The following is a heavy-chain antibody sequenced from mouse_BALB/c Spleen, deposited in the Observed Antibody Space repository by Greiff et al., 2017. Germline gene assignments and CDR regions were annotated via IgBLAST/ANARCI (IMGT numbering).Heavy chain of an antibody. CDR2: ISYSGST. Sequence: EVKLLESGPSLVKPSQTLSLTCSVTGDSITSGYWNWIRKFPGNKLEYMGYISYSGSTYYNPSLKSRISITRDTSKNQYYLQLNSVTTEDTATYYCARLVSYSGAMDYWGQGTSVTVSS. J-gene: IGHJ4*01. CDR3: ARLVSYSGAMDY. D-gene: IGHD2-10*01. V-gene: IGHV3-8*02. CDR1: GDSITSGY.